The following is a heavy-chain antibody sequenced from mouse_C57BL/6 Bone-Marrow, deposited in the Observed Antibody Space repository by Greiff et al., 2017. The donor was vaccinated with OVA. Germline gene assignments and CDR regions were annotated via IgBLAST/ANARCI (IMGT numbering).Heavy chain of an antibody. V-gene: IGHV1-26*01. CDR1: GYTFTDYY. Sequence: EVQLQQSGPELVKPGASVKISCKASGYTFTDYYMNWVKQSHGKSLEWIGDINPNNGGTSYNQKFKGKATLTVDKSSSTAYMELRSLTSEDSAVYYCARWGLGGSWFAYWGQGTLVTVSA. D-gene: IGHD4-1*01. J-gene: IGHJ3*01. CDR3: ARWGLGGSWFAY. CDR2: INPNNGGT.